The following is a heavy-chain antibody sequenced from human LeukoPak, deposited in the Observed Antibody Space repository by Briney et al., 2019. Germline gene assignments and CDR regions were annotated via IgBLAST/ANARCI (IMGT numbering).Heavy chain of an antibody. J-gene: IGHJ6*02. CDR3: ARDVTMVRGVSSYYYYGMDV. CDR1: GYTFTSYG. V-gene: IGHV1-18*01. D-gene: IGHD3-10*01. Sequence: GASVKVSCKASGYTFTSYGISWVRQAPGQGLEWMGWISAYNGNINYAQKLQGRVTTTTDTSTSTAYMELRSLRSDDTAVYYCARDVTMVRGVSSYYYYGMDVWGQGTTVTVSS. CDR2: ISAYNGNI.